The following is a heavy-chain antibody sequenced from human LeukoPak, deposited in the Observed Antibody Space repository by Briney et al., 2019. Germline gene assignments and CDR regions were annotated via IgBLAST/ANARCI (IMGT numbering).Heavy chain of an antibody. D-gene: IGHD6-13*01. Sequence: GASVKVSCKASGYTFTGYYMHWVRQAPGQGREWMGWINPNSGGTNYAQKFQGRVTMTRDTSISTAYMELSRLRSDDTAVYYCARVSYGFYIAAAGTNWFDPWGQGTLVTVSS. V-gene: IGHV1-2*02. CDR3: ARVSYGFYIAAAGTNWFDP. J-gene: IGHJ5*02. CDR2: INPNSGGT. CDR1: GYTFTGYY.